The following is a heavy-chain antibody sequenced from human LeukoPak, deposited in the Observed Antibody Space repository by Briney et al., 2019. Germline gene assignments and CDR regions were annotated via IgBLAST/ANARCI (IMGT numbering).Heavy chain of an antibody. J-gene: IGHJ4*02. CDR3: ARGYYDYGDYGGY. D-gene: IGHD4-17*01. V-gene: IGHV3-66*02. CDR2: IYSGGST. CDR1: GFTFSSNY. Sequence: GGSLRLSCTASGFTFSSNYMSWVRQAPGKGLEWVSVIYSGGSTYYADSVKGRFTISRDNSKNTLYLQMNSLRAEDTAVYYCARGYYDYGDYGGYWGQGTLVTVSS.